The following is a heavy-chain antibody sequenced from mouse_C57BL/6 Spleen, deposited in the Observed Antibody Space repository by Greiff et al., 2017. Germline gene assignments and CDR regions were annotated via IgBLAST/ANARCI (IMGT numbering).Heavy chain of an antibody. CDR3: AIITTVVAAGDG. Sequence: VQLQPPGAELVMPGASVKLSCKASGYTFTSYWMHWVKQRPGQGLEWIGEIDPSDSYTNYNQKFKGKSTVTVDKSSSTAYMQLGSLTSEDSAVYYCAIITTVVAAGDGWSQGTTLTVSA. CDR1: GYTFTSYW. CDR2: IDPSDSYT. J-gene: IGHJ2*01. D-gene: IGHD1-1*01. V-gene: IGHV1-69*01.